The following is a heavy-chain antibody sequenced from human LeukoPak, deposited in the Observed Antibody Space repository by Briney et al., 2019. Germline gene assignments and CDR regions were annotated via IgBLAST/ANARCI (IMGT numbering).Heavy chain of an antibody. CDR1: GGSVSSYY. Sequence: SETLSLTCTVSGGSVSSYYWSWIRQPPGKGLEWIGYFSYSGNTNYNPSLKSRVTISVDTSKNQFSLKLNSVTAADTAVYYCARHPPYYDFWSGIGGWFDPWGQGTLVTVSS. V-gene: IGHV4-59*08. CDR3: ARHPPYYDFWSGIGGWFDP. J-gene: IGHJ5*02. D-gene: IGHD3-3*01. CDR2: FSYSGNT.